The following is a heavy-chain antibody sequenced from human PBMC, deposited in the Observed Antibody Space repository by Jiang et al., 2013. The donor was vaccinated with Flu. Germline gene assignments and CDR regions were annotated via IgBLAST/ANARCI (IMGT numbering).Heavy chain of an antibody. D-gene: IGHD3-10*01. Sequence: LLKPSETLSLTCTVSGGSISSSSYYWGWIRQTPGKGLEWIGSIYYSGSTYYHPSLKSRVTISVDASSTQFSLKLTSVTAADTAVYYCARHLGAYYYVMDVWGQGTTVTVSS. J-gene: IGHJ6*02. CDR3: ARHLGAYYYVMDV. CDR1: GGSISSSSYY. V-gene: IGHV4-39*01. CDR2: IYYSGST.